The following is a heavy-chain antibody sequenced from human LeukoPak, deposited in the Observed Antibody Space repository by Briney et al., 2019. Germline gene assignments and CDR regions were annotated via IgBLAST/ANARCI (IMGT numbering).Heavy chain of an antibody. V-gene: IGHV3-49*03. CDR2: IRSKAYGGTT. Sequence: GGSLRLSWRTSGCTFADYALSWFRQAPGKVLEWVGFIRSKAYGGTTECAASVKDRFTILRDDSTSIVYLQMKSLKIEDTAVYYCGRAPRPVAWNWFDPWGQGTLVTVSS. D-gene: IGHD2-15*01. CDR1: GCTFADYA. J-gene: IGHJ5*02. CDR3: GRAPRPVAWNWFDP.